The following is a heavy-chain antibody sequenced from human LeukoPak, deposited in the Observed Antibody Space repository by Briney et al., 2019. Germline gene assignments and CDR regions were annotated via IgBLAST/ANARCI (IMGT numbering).Heavy chain of an antibody. CDR3: VRKFATGD. CDR1: GFTFSSHL. D-gene: IGHD1-14*01. Sequence: PGGSLRLSCAASGFTFSSHLMHWVRQAQGTGLVWVSSVKSDGTATNYADSVKGRFTISRDNAKNTLYPQMNSLGVEDTAVYYCVRKFATGDWGQGTLVTVSS. J-gene: IGHJ4*02. CDR2: VKSDGTAT. V-gene: IGHV3-74*01.